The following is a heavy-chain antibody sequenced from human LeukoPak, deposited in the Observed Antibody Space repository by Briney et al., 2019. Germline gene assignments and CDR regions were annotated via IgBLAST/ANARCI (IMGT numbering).Heavy chain of an antibody. V-gene: IGHV1-2*02. J-gene: IGHJ4*02. Sequence: ASVKVSCKASGYTFSSYAMNWVRQAPGQGLEWMGWINPNSGDTHYAQKFQGRVTMTRGTSISTAYMELSRLRSDDTAVYYCARDQGRGYSYGLYYFDYWGQGTLVTVSS. D-gene: IGHD5-18*01. CDR2: INPNSGDT. CDR1: GYTFSSYA. CDR3: ARDQGRGYSYGLYYFDY.